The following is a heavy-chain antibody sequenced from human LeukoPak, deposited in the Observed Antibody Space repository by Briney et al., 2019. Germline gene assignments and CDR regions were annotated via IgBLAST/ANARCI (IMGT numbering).Heavy chain of an antibody. CDR2: ISASGSNT. V-gene: IGHV3-23*01. CDR1: GFTFSAYD. D-gene: IGHD2-21*01. CDR3: ASVYLPAVSAQRGAFDY. Sequence: GGSLRLSCAASGFTFSAYDMSWVRQAPGTGLEWVSAISASGSNTYYPDSMKGRFTISRDNSKNTLYLQINSLRDEDTAVYFCASVYLPAVSAQRGAFDYWGQGTLVTVSS. J-gene: IGHJ4*02.